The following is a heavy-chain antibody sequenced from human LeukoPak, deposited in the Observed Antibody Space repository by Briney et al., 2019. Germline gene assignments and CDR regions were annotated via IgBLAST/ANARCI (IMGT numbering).Heavy chain of an antibody. D-gene: IGHD3-10*01. CDR3: ALLIGGSGSLDYYHYYGMDV. Sequence: TGGSLRLSCAASGFTFSSYSMNWVRQAPGKGLEWVSSISSSSSYIYYADSVKGRFTISRDNAKNSLYLQMNSLRAEDTAVYYCALLIGGSGSLDYYHYYGMDVWGQGTTVTVSS. V-gene: IGHV3-21*01. J-gene: IGHJ6*02. CDR2: ISSSSSYI. CDR1: GFTFSSYS.